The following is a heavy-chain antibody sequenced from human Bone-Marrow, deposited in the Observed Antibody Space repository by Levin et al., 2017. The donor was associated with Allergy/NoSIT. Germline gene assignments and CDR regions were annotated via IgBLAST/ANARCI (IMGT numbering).Heavy chain of an antibody. V-gene: IGHV2-70*13. CDR2: IDWDDDK. D-gene: IGHD3-9*01. J-gene: IGHJ3*02. Sequence: QTLSLTCTFSGFSLNTRGMCVSWIRQPPGKALEWLALIDWDDDKYYSTSLKTRLTISKDSSKNQVVLSMTNMDAVDTATYYCARLYYDTLTGSDAFDIWGQGTMVTVSS. CDR1: GFSLNTRGMC. CDR3: ARLYYDTLTGSDAFDI.